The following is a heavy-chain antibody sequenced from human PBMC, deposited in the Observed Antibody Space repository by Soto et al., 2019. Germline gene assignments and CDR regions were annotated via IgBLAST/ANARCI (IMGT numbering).Heavy chain of an antibody. CDR1: GGKCAGYG. CDR3: ARLSSSSGSFDY. V-gene: IGHV5-51*01. D-gene: IGHD6-6*01. J-gene: IGHJ4*02. Sequence: GAGGKCAGYGGGWVRKMPGKGLEWMGIIYPGGSDTRYSPSFQGQVTISADKSISTAYLQWSSLKASDTAMYYCARLSSSSGSFDYWGQGTLVTVSS. CDR2: IYPGGSDT.